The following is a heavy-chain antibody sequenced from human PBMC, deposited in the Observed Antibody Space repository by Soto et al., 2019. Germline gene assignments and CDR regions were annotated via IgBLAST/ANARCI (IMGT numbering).Heavy chain of an antibody. CDR3: ARDRAQGGAPGRVDY. D-gene: IGHD3-10*01. J-gene: IGHJ4*02. V-gene: IGHV4-31*03. CDR1: GGSISSGGYY. Sequence: SETLSLTCTVSGGSISSGGYYWSWIRQHPGKGLEWIGYIYYSGSTYYNPSLKSRVTISVDTSKNQFSLKLSSVTAADTAVYYCARDRAQGGAPGRVDYWGQGTLVTVSS. CDR2: IYYSGST.